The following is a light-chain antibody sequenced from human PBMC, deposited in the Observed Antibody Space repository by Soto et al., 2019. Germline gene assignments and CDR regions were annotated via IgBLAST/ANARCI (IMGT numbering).Light chain of an antibody. CDR3: NSNVSSGNRGV. V-gene: IGLV3-10*01. CDR2: EDR. J-gene: IGLJ3*02. CDR1: VLPKKY. Sequence: SYELTQPPSVSVSPGQTARITCSGDVLPKKYAYWYQQRSGQAPVLVIYEDRKRPSGIPERFSGSSSGTMATLTISGAQFEDEADYYCNSNVSSGNRGVFGRGTKLTVL.